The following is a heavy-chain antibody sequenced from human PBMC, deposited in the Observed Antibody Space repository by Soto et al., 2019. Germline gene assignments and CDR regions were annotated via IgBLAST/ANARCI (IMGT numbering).Heavy chain of an antibody. CDR2: IYSGDST. CDR3: ARDLVTTAQRDAFDI. V-gene: IGHV3-66*01. Sequence: GGSLRLSCAASGFTVSSNYMCWVRQAPGKGLEWVSVIYSGDSTYYADSVKGRFTISRDNSENTLHLQMNSLRAEDTAVYYCARDLVTTAQRDAFDIWGQGTMVTVSS. CDR1: GFTVSSNY. J-gene: IGHJ3*02. D-gene: IGHD4-17*01.